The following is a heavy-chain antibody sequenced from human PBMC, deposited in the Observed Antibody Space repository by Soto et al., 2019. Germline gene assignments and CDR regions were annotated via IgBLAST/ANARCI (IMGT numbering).Heavy chain of an antibody. Sequence: QVQLVQSGAEVKKPGASVKVSCKASGYTFISYGVSWVRQAPGQGLEWMGWINPYNGNTNYAQKLQGRVTMTTDTATSTVYMELRSLRSDDTAVYYCARDRYSSPTYWGQGTLVTVSS. D-gene: IGHD6-19*01. V-gene: IGHV1-18*01. J-gene: IGHJ4*02. CDR3: ARDRYSSPTY. CDR2: INPYNGNT. CDR1: GYTFISYG.